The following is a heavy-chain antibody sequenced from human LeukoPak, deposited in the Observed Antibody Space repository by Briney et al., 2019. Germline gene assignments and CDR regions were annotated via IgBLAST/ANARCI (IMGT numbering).Heavy chain of an antibody. J-gene: IGHJ4*02. D-gene: IGHD3-16*01. V-gene: IGHV3-23*01. CDR3: AKDPVDYVWGSPDY. CDR2: ISGSGGST. Sequence: GGSLRLSCAASGFTFSSYAMSWVRQAPGKGLEWVSAISGSGGSTYYADSVKGRFTISRDNSKNTLYLQMNSLRAEDTAVYYCAKDPVDYVWGSPDYWGQGTLVTVSS. CDR1: GFTFSSYA.